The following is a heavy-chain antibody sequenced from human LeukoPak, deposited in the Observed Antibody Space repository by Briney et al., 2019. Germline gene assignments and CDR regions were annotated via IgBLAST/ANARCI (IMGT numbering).Heavy chain of an antibody. CDR3: ARAYSNSWYDF. D-gene: IGHD1-26*01. CDR2: ISSSGSGGST. CDR1: GFTFSSYA. Sequence: GGSLRLSCAASGFTFSSYAMSWVRQAPGKGLEWVSGISSSGSGGSTYYADSVKGRFTISRDNSKNTLYLQINSVRAEDTAVYYCARAYSNSWYDFWGQGTLVTVSS. V-gene: IGHV3-23*01. J-gene: IGHJ5*01.